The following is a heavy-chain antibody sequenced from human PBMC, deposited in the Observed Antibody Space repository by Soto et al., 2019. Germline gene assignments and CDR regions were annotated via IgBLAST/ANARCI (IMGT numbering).Heavy chain of an antibody. CDR2: IVVGSGNT. Sequence: SVXVSFKSSLFSFTISAWHFLLQARGQRLEWIGWIVVGSGNTNYAQKFQERVTITRDMSTSTAYMEMSSLRSEDTAVSYAADDWMLGGENLSYWGQGTLVTVSS. CDR3: ADDWMLGGENLSY. CDR1: LFSFTISA. J-gene: IGHJ4*02. V-gene: IGHV1-58*01. D-gene: IGHD3-16*01.